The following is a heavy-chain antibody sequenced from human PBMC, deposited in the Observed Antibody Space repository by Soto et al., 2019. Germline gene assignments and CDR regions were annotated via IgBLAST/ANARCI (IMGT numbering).Heavy chain of an antibody. D-gene: IGHD5-12*01. J-gene: IGHJ6*03. V-gene: IGHV1-69*02. CDR3: ARGVHSGYDGPDRKNYYYYMDV. Sequence: QVQLVQSGAEVKKPGSSVKVSCKASGGTFSSYTISWVRQAPGQGLEWMGRIIPILGIANYAQKFQGRVTITADKSTSTAYMELSSLSSEDTAVYYCARGVHSGYDGPDRKNYYYYMDVWGKGTTVTVSS. CDR1: GGTFSSYT. CDR2: IIPILGIA.